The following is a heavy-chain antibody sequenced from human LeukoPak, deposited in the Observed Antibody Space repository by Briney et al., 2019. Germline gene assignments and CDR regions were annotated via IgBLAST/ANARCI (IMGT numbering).Heavy chain of an antibody. CDR1: GYTFTRYY. Sequence: ASVMVSCQASGYTFTRYYMLWVRQAPGHGREWMGWVNPNSGGTKYAHKFQSRVTITRDTAISTAYMELSRLRSDDTAVYYCASEDIVVVPAAGGDYWGQGTLVTVSS. V-gene: IGHV1-2*02. CDR3: ASEDIVVVPAAGGDY. J-gene: IGHJ4*02. CDR2: VNPNSGGT. D-gene: IGHD2-2*01.